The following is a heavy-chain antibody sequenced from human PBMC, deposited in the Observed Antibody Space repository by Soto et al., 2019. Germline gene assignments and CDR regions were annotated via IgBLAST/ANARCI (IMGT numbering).Heavy chain of an antibody. D-gene: IGHD3-10*02. V-gene: IGHV1-69*13. CDR2: SPPIFGTS. J-gene: IGHJ6*02. CDR1: GGTFSTYS. CDR3: ARGGRYPKCSYYYGRDV. Sequence: GASVKVSCKASGGTFSTYSISWVRQAPGQGHEWMGGSPPIFGTSKYAQNFQGRVTITADESTSTAYMELSSLRSDDTAVYYCARGGRYPKCSYYYGRDVWDQGTTGTV.